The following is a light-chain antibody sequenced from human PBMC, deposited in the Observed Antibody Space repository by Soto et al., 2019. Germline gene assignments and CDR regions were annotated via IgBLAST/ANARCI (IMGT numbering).Light chain of an antibody. V-gene: IGLV2-14*01. CDR2: EVS. J-gene: IGLJ1*01. CDR3: SSYTSSTFYV. CDR1: SSDVGGYNY. Sequence: QSVLTQPASVSGSPGQCITISCTGTSSDVGGYNYVSWYQQHPGKAPKLMIYEVSNRPSGVSNRSSGSKSGNTASLTISGLQAEDEADYYCSSYTSSTFYVFGTGTKVTV.